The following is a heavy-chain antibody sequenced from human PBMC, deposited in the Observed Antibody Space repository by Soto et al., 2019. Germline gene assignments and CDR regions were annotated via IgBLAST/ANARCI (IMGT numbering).Heavy chain of an antibody. CDR2: IWYDGSNI. CDR1: GFTFSSYG. J-gene: IGHJ6*02. CDR3: ARDSETMVYARPYYYGMDV. D-gene: IGHD2-8*01. V-gene: IGHV3-33*01. Sequence: PGGSLRLSCAASGFTFSSYGMHWVRQAPGKGLEWVAVIWYDGSNIYYADSVKGRFTISRDNSKNTLYLQMNSLRAEDTAVYYCARDSETMVYARPYYYGMDVWGQGTTVTVSS.